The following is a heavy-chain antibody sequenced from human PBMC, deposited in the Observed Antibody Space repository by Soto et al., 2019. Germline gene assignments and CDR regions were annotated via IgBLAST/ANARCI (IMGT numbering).Heavy chain of an antibody. CDR3: ARALYSRPKPSWFDP. D-gene: IGHD6-13*01. CDR1: GGSISSGGYY. V-gene: IGHV4-31*03. CDR2: IYYSGGT. J-gene: IGHJ5*02. Sequence: QVQLQESGPGLVKPSQTLSLTCTVSGGSISSGGYYWSWIRQHPGKGLEWIGYIYYSGGTSYNPSLKSRLTISVDTSKNHFSLKLSSVTAADTAVYYCARALYSRPKPSWFDPWGQGTLVTVSS.